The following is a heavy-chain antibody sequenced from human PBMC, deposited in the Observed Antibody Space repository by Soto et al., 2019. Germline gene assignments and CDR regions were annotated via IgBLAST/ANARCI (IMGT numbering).Heavy chain of an antibody. J-gene: IGHJ4*02. CDR3: GRESSSGRRDRIDN. CDR1: GFTFSNHG. CDR2: IRYDGTNT. D-gene: IGHD6-19*01. V-gene: IGHV3-33*01. Sequence: QVKLVESGGGVVQPGRSLRLSCAASGFTFSNHGMHWVRQAPGKGLEWVTVIRYDGTNTFYADSVKGRFTISRDISENTVFLQMNRLRAEDTAVYYCGRESSSGRRDRIDNWGQGTLVTVSS.